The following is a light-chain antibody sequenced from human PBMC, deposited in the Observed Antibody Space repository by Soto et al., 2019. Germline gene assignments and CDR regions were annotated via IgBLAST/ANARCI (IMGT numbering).Light chain of an antibody. CDR2: EVI. CDR3: NSYTTSNTFV. CDR1: SSDIGAHNF. V-gene: IGLV2-14*03. Sequence: SGLTQPAPVSGSPGQAITVSCSGTSSDIGAHNFVSWYQQHPAQPHKLIIYEVINRPSGVSDRFSASKSGNTASLTISGLQSEDEADYYCNSYTTSNTFVFGSGTKVTVL. J-gene: IGLJ1*01.